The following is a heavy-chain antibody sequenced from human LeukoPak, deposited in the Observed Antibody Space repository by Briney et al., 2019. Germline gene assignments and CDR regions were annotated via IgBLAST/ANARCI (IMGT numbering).Heavy chain of an antibody. CDR2: ISAYNGNT. J-gene: IGHJ5*02. Sequence: ASVTVSFKASGYTFTSYGISWVRQAPGQGLEWMGWISAYNGNTNYAQKLQGRVTMTTDTSTSTAYMELRSLRSDDTAVYYCARDQATVTTGWFDPWGQGTLVTVSS. CDR1: GYTFTSYG. D-gene: IGHD4-17*01. V-gene: IGHV1-18*01. CDR3: ARDQATVTTGWFDP.